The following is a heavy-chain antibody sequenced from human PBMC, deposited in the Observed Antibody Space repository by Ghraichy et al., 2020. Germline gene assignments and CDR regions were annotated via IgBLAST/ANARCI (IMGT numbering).Heavy chain of an antibody. D-gene: IGHD3-16*01. CDR1: GGSISSGSHY. CDR2: IFSSGYT. CDR3: AGAVGVGASPPTI. J-gene: IGHJ3*02. Sequence: SETLSLTCSVSGGSISSGSHYWTWIRHLPGKGLEWIGYIFSSGYTYYTPSLRSRVSMSLDTSKNHFSLSLSSVTAGDTAIYYCAGAVGVGASPPTIWGQGTLVTVSS. V-gene: IGHV4-31*03.